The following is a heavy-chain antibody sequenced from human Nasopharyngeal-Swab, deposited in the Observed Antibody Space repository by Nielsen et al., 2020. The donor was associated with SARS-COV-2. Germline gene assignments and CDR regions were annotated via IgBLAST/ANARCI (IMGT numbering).Heavy chain of an antibody. J-gene: IGHJ2*01. CDR1: DGSISSGAHY. V-gene: IGHV4-31*03. CDR2: IYYSGTI. Sequence: SETLSLTCTVSDGSISSGAHYWNWIRQHPKKGLEWIGNIYYSGTIDINPSLRSRLSISIDTSKNQFSLSLTSVTAADTAVYYCARDRALGGYYDVWGRGTLVTVSS. CDR3: ARDRALGGYYDV. D-gene: IGHD7-27*01.